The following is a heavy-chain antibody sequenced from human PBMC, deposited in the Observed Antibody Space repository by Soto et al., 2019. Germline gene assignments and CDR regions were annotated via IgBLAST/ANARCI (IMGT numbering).Heavy chain of an antibody. CDR3: ARIKPRYCSGGICYSEYYFDY. CDR1: GFSLTTDGVR. D-gene: IGHD2-15*01. CDR2: IDWDDDK. J-gene: IGHJ4*02. Sequence: GSGPTLVNPTQTLTLTCTFSGFSLTTDGVRVSWIRQPPGKALEWLARIDWDDDKYYSTSLRTRLTISKDTSKNQVVLTVTNMDPVDTGTYYCARIKPRYCSGGICYSEYYFDYWGQGTLVTVSS. V-gene: IGHV2-70*04.